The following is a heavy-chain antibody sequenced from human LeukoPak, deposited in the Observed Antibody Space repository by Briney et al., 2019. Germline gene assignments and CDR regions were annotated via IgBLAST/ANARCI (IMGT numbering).Heavy chain of an antibody. V-gene: IGHV1-8*01. Sequence: ASVKVSCKASGYTFTNHDLNWMRQATGQGLEWMGWMNPNSGSTGYAQKFQGRVTMTRDTSLSTAYMELSSLTSDDTAVYYCARDGRGAAAADDPLDIWGQGTTVTVSS. D-gene: IGHD6-13*01. CDR3: ARDGRGAAAADDPLDI. CDR1: GYTFTNHD. CDR2: MNPNSGST. J-gene: IGHJ3*02.